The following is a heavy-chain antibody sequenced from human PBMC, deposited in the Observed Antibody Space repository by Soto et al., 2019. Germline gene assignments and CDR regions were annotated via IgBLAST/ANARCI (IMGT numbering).Heavy chain of an antibody. Sequence: EVQLLESGGGLVQPGGSLRLSCAASGFTFVTYTMSWVRQTPGKGLEWVSAITGSDGRTYYADSVKGRFTISRDNSKNTLYLQMNSLGAEDTAVYYCAKNSAATIRVGFDYWGQGTLVTVSS. CDR1: GFTFVTYT. J-gene: IGHJ4*02. V-gene: IGHV3-23*01. CDR2: ITGSDGRT. CDR3: AKNSAATIRVGFDY. D-gene: IGHD5-12*01.